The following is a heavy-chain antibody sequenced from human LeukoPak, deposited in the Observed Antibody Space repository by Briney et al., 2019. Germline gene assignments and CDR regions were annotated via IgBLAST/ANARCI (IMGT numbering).Heavy chain of an antibody. CDR1: GFTFSSYA. Sequence: GGSLRLSCAASGFTFSSYAMHWVRQAPGKGLEWVAVISYDGSNKYYADSVKGRFTISRDNSKNTLYLQMNSLRAEDTAVYYCARDSITIFGVVYYFDYWGQGTLVTVSS. J-gene: IGHJ4*02. CDR3: ARDSITIFGVVYYFDY. D-gene: IGHD3-3*01. V-gene: IGHV3-30*04. CDR2: ISYDGSNK.